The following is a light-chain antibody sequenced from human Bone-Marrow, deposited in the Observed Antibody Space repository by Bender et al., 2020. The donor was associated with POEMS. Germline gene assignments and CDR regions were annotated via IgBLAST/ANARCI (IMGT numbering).Light chain of an antibody. CDR1: SSNIGAHA. CDR2: SSH. Sequence: QSVLTQPPSASGTPGQRVTISCSGGSSNIGAHAVNWYQHLPGTAPKLLIYSSHRRPSEVPDRSSGSSSGTSASLAISGLQSEDEADYYCAVWDDSLNGWVFGGGTKLTVL. V-gene: IGLV1-44*01. J-gene: IGLJ3*02. CDR3: AVWDDSLNGWV.